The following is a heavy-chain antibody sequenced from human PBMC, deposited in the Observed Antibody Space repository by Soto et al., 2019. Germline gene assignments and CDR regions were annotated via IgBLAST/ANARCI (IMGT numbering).Heavy chain of an antibody. CDR1: GYTFTSYG. CDR3: TRMAYCGGDCYSDSYWYFDL. Sequence: QVQLVQSGAEVKKPGASVKVSCKASGYTFTSYGISWGRQAPGQGLEWMGWISAYNGNTNYAQKLQSRVTMTTDTAASTAYMELRSLRSADTAVYYCTRMAYCGGDCYSDSYWYFDLCGRGTLVTVSS. V-gene: IGHV1-18*01. CDR2: ISAYNGNT. D-gene: IGHD2-21*02. J-gene: IGHJ2*01.